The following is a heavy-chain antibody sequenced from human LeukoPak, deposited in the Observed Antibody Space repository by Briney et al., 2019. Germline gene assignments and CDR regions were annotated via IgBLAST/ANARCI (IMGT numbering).Heavy chain of an antibody. V-gene: IGHV3-30*18. J-gene: IGHJ4*02. CDR3: AKRNLGSIDY. D-gene: IGHD3-10*01. Sequence: GRSLRLSCAASGFTFSSYGMHWVRQAPGKGLEWMAVISYDGSNKYYADSVKGRFTISRDNSKNTLYLQMNSLRAEDTAVYYCAKRNLGSIDYWGQGTLVTVSS. CDR1: GFTFSSYG. CDR2: ISYDGSNK.